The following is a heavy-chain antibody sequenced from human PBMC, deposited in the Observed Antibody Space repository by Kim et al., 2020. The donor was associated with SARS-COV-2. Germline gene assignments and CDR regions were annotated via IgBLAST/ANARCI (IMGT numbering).Heavy chain of an antibody. V-gene: IGHV4-39*02. J-gene: IGHJ5*02. CDR3: ARERGSTVKAPGGFDP. Sequence: SLKSRVTISVDTSKNQFSRKLSSVTAADTAVYYCARERGSTVKAPGGFDPWGQGTLVTVSS. D-gene: IGHD4-4*01.